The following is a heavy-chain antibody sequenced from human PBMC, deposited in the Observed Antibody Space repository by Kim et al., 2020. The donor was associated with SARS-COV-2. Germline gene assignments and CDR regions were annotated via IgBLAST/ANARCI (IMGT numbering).Heavy chain of an antibody. Sequence: ASVKVSCKASGYTFTGYYMHWVRQAPGQGLEWMGWINPNSGGPNYAQKFQGRVTMTRDTSISTAYMELSRLRSDDTAVYYCARVSVGLYSGYDYYYYYGMDVWGQGTTVTVSS. D-gene: IGHD5-12*01. J-gene: IGHJ6*02. CDR2: INPNSGGP. CDR3: ARVSVGLYSGYDYYYYYGMDV. CDR1: GYTFTGYY. V-gene: IGHV1-2*02.